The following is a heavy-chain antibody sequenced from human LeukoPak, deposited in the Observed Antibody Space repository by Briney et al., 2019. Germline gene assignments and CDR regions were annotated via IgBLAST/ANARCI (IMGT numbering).Heavy chain of an antibody. CDR3: ASGSGH. D-gene: IGHD2-2*03. CDR2: ISYDGSNK. V-gene: IGHV3-30-3*01. J-gene: IGHJ4*02. Sequence: GRSLRLSCAASGFTFSSYAMHWVRQAPGKGLEWVAVISYDGSNKYYADSVKGRFTISRDNSRNTLYLQMNSLRAEDTAVFYCASGSGHWGQGTLVTVSS. CDR1: GFTFSSYA.